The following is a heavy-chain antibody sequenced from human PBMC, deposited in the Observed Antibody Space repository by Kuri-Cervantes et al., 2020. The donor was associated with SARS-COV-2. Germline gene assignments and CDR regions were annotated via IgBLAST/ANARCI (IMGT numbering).Heavy chain of an antibody. Sequence: GSLRLSCAVYGGSFSGYYWNWIRQSPGKGLEWIGEVNHRGSTNYNPSLKSRVTISVDTSSKQFSLNLSSVTAADTAVYYCARAYGFLRYIYYMDVWSRGTTVTVSS. V-gene: IGHV4-34*01. CDR2: VNHRGST. J-gene: IGHJ6*03. D-gene: IGHD4-17*01. CDR3: ARAYGFLRYIYYMDV. CDR1: GGSFSGYY.